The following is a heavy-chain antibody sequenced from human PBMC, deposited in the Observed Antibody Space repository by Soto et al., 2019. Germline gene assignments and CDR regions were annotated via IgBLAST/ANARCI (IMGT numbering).Heavy chain of an antibody. J-gene: IGHJ6*02. Sequence: GGSLRLSCAASGFTFSDSYMSWIRQAPGKGLEWISYITFSGNTVYYADSLKGRSTISRDNAKNSLYLQMNRLRAEDAAVYYCARVSWREKYGMDVWGQGTTVTVSS. V-gene: IGHV3-11*01. CDR2: ITFSGNTV. CDR3: ARVSWREKYGMDV. CDR1: GFTFSDSY.